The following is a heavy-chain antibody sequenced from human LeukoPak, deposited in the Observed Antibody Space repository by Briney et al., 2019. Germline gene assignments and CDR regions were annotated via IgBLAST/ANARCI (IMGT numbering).Heavy chain of an antibody. J-gene: IGHJ4*02. D-gene: IGHD6-13*01. Sequence: PSGTLSLTCAVSGGSISSSNWWSWVRPPPGKGLEWIGEIYHSGSTNYNPSLKSRVTISVDKSKNQFSLKLSSVTAADTAVYYCARESPASAGAAAFDYWGQGTLVTVSS. V-gene: IGHV4-4*02. CDR2: IYHSGST. CDR1: GGSISSSNW. CDR3: ARESPASAGAAAFDY.